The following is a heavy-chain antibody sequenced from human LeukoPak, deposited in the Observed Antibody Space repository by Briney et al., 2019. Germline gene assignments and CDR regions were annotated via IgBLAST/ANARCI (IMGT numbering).Heavy chain of an antibody. Sequence: PGRSLRLSCAASGFTFSSYAMHWVRQAPGKGLEWVAVISYDGSNKYYADSVKGRFTISRDNSKNTLYLQMNSLRAEDTAVYYCARVSSSSGYYYYYYMDVWGKGTTVTVSS. V-gene: IGHV3-30*01. J-gene: IGHJ6*03. CDR1: GFTFSSYA. D-gene: IGHD6-6*01. CDR3: ARVSSSSGYYYYYYMDV. CDR2: ISYDGSNK.